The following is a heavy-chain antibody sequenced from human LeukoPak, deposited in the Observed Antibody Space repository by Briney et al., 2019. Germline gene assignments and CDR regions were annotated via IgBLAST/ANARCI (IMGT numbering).Heavy chain of an antibody. V-gene: IGHV3-48*01. Sequence: GGSLRLSCAASGFTFSTYSMNWVRQPPGKGLEWVSYISSSSSTIFYADSVKGRFTISRDNSKNTLYLQMNSLRAEDTAVYYCARDSDSNFDYWGQGTLVTVSS. CDR1: GFTFSTYS. CDR2: ISSSSSTI. J-gene: IGHJ4*02. CDR3: ARDSDSNFDY. D-gene: IGHD2-15*01.